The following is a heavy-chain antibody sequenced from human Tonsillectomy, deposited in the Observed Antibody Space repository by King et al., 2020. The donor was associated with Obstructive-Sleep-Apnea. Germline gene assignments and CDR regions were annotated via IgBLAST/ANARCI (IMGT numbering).Heavy chain of an antibody. V-gene: IGHV3-30*02. CDR1: GFTFSDFG. CDR2: IRYDGSDEYYVDSVKGR. J-gene: IGHJ5*02. Sequence: QVQLVESGGGVVQPGGSLRLSCAASGFTFSDFGMHWVRQAPGKGLEWVAFIRYDGSDEYYVDSVKGRYYVDSVKGRFTIPRDNSKNTLYLQMNSLRIEDTAVYYCAKGVHSSSWSWGQGTLVTVSS. CDR3: AKGVHSSSWS. D-gene: IGHD6-13*01.